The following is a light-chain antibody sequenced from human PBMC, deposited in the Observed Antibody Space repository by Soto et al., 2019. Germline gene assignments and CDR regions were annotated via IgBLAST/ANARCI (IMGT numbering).Light chain of an antibody. V-gene: IGKV4-1*01. CDR1: QSVLYSSNNNNY. CDR2: WAS. CDR3: HQQNNAPWT. Sequence: DFVLTQSPDSLAVALGERATINCKSSQSVLYSSNNNNYLSWYQQKPGQPPKLLISWASTRESGVPDRFSGSGSGTDFTPTISSLQSEDVAIYYCHQQNNAPWTFGKGTKVEIK. J-gene: IGKJ1*01.